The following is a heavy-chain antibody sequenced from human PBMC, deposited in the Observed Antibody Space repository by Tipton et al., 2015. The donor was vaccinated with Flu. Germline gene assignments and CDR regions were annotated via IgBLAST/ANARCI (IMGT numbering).Heavy chain of an antibody. Sequence: QLVQSGAEVKKPGESLKISCKGSAYSFTSYWIGWARQMPGKGLDWMGIIYPGDSDTRYSPSFQGQVTISADKSISTAYLQWSTLKASDTAMYYCVRASSSSWYAGTFDIWGQGTMVTVSS. V-gene: IGHV5-51*03. CDR2: IYPGDSDT. J-gene: IGHJ3*02. CDR3: VRASSSSWYAGTFDI. D-gene: IGHD6-13*01. CDR1: AYSFTSYW.